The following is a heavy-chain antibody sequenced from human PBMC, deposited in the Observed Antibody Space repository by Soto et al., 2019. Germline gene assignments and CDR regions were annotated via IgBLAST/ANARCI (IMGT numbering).Heavy chain of an antibody. CDR2: ISYDGSNK. CDR3: AKNGGGDWEDAFDI. Sequence: QVQLVESGGGVVQPGRSLRLSCAASGFTFRSYGMHWVRQAPGKGLEWVAVISYDGSNKYYADSVKGRFTISRDNSKNTLYLQMNSLRAEDTAVYYCAKNGGGDWEDAFDIWGQGTMVTVSS. D-gene: IGHD2-21*02. V-gene: IGHV3-30*18. J-gene: IGHJ3*02. CDR1: GFTFRSYG.